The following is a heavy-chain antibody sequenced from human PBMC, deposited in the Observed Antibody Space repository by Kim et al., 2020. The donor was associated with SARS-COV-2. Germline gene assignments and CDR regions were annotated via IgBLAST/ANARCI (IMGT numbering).Heavy chain of an antibody. CDR2: IKQDGSEK. Sequence: GGSLRLSCAASGFTFSSYWMSWVRLAPGKGLEWVANIKQDGSEKNYVDSVKGRFTISRDNAKNSQYLPMNSLRAEDTAGYYCARWYGSSPLTTGRMEYWG. CDR3: ARWYGSSPLTTGRMEY. V-gene: IGHV3-7*01. J-gene: IGHJ4*01. CDR1: GFTFSSYW. D-gene: IGHD1-1*01.